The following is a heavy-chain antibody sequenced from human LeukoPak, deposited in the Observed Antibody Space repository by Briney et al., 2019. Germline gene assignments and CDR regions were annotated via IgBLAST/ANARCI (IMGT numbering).Heavy chain of an antibody. V-gene: IGHV3-30*18. Sequence: GRSLRLSCAASGFTFSSYGMHWVRQAPGKGLEWVAVISYDGSNKYYADSVKGRFTISRDNSKNTLYLQMNRLRAEDTAVYYCAKDHSITFGGVINPDYWGQGTLVTVSS. CDR3: AKDHSITFGGVINPDY. D-gene: IGHD3-16*02. J-gene: IGHJ4*02. CDR2: ISYDGSNK. CDR1: GFTFSSYG.